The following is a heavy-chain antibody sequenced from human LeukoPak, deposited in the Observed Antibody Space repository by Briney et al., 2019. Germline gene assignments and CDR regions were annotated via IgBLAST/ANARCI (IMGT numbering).Heavy chain of an antibody. CDR3: ARHGTYCFDS. D-gene: IGHD1-26*01. CDR2: IKQDGSEK. J-gene: IGHJ4*02. V-gene: IGHV3-7*01. Sequence: PGGSLRLSCAASGFTFSNYWMYWVRQAPGKGLEWVANIKQDGSEKYYVDSVKGRFTISRDNAKNSVYLQMNSLRAEDTAVYYCARHGTYCFDSWGQGTLVTVSS. CDR1: GFTFSNYW.